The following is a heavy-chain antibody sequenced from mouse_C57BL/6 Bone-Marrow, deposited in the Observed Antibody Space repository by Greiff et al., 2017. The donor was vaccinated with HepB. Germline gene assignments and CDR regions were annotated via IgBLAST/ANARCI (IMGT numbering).Heavy chain of an antibody. CDR1: GYTFTDYY. Sequence: EVQLQQSGPVLVKPGASVKMSCKASGYTFTDYYMNWVKQSHGKSLEWIGVINPYNGGTSYNQKFKGKATLTVDKSSSTAYMELNSLTSEDSAVYYCARWGRTYFDYWGQGTTLTVSS. CDR3: ARWGRTYFDY. CDR2: INPYNGGT. V-gene: IGHV1-19*01. J-gene: IGHJ2*01.